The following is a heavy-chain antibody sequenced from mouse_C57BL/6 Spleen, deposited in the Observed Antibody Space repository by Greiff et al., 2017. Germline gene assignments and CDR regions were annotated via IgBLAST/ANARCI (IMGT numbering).Heavy chain of an antibody. J-gene: IGHJ2*01. CDR2: IDPSDSYT. Sequence: QVQLQQPGAELVRPGTSVKLSCKASGYTFTSYWMHWVKQRPGQGLEWIGVIDPSDSYTNYNQKFKGKATLTVDTSSSTAYMQLSSLTSEDSAVYCCASPITTVVAFDYWGQGTTLTVSS. CDR3: ASPITTVVAFDY. D-gene: IGHD1-1*01. CDR1: GYTFTSYW. V-gene: IGHV1-59*01.